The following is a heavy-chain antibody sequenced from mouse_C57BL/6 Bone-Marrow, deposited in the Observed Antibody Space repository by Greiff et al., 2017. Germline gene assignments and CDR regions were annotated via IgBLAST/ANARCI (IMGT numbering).Heavy chain of an antibody. V-gene: IGHV1-66*01. J-gene: IGHJ4*01. CDR2: IYPGSGNT. CDR3: ARPAYAMDY. Sequence: VQLQESGPELVKPGASVKISCKASGYSFTSYYIHWVKQRPGQGLEWIGWIYPGSGNTKYNEKFKGKATLTADTSSSTAYMQLSSLTSEDSAVYYCARPAYAMDYWGQGTSVTVSS. CDR1: GYSFTSYY.